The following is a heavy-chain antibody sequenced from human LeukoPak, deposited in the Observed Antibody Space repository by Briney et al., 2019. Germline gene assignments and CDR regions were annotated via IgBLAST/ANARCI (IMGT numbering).Heavy chain of an antibody. V-gene: IGHV1-18*03. CDR2: ISAYNDNT. Sequence: ASVKVSCKASGYTFTSYGISWVRQAPGQGLEWMGWISAYNDNTNYAQKLQGRVTITRDTSASTAYMELSSLRSEDMAVFYCARGDSSGYYFNYFDYWGQGTLVTVSS. CDR1: GYTFTSYG. D-gene: IGHD3-22*01. J-gene: IGHJ4*02. CDR3: ARGDSSGYYFNYFDY.